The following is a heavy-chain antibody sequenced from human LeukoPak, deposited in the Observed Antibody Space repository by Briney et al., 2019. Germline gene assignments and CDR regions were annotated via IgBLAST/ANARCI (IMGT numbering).Heavy chain of an antibody. CDR2: ITSSGSHT. J-gene: IGHJ5*02. Sequence: PGGSLRLSCAASGFTFSDYYMSWIRQAPGKGLEWISYITSSGSHTNYADSVKGRFTISRDNAKNSLYLQMNSLRAEDTAVYYCAREFMPAVGNTPTNWFDPWGQGTLVTVSS. CDR1: GFTFSDYY. V-gene: IGHV3-11*06. CDR3: AREFMPAVGNTPTNWFDP. D-gene: IGHD6-13*01.